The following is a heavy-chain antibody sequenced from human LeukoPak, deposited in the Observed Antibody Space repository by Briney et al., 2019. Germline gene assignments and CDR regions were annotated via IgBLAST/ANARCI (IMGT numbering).Heavy chain of an antibody. V-gene: IGHV3-23*01. D-gene: IGHD2-21*01. CDR3: AKDFRIGYSAHFDY. Sequence: GGSLRLSCVGSGFTFRSHAMSWVRQAPEKGLEFVSGIYENGGTTYYADSVKGRFSISRDNSKNTLYLQMDSLRGEDTAVYYCAKDFRIGYSAHFDYWGLGVLVTVSS. J-gene: IGHJ4*02. CDR2: IYENGGTT. CDR1: GFTFRSHA.